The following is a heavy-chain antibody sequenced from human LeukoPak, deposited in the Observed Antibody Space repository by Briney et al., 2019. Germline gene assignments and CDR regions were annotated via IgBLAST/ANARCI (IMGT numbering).Heavy chain of an antibody. CDR3: ARGDSGSYYFDY. V-gene: IGHV3-48*03. J-gene: IGHJ4*02. CDR2: ISSNGTTI. CDR1: GFTFSSYE. D-gene: IGHD1-26*01. Sequence: QPGGSLRLSCAASGFTFSSYEMNWVRQAPGKGLEWVSYISSNGTTIYYADSVKGRFTISRDNAKNSLYLQMNSLRAEDTAVYYCARGDSGSYYFDYWGQGTLVTVSS.